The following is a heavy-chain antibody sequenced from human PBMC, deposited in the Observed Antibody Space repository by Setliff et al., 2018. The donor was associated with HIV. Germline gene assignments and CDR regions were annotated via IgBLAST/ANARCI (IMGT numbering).Heavy chain of an antibody. J-gene: IGHJ3*01. CDR2: IYYTGST. CDR1: GGSISNYY. CDR3: ARGDNYYYTSGTFHNGLDCFDF. V-gene: IGHV4-59*01. D-gene: IGHD3-10*01. Sequence: PSETLSLTCTVSGGSISNYYWNWIRQPPGKGMEWIGYIYYTGSTNYDPSIKSRVTISLDTSNDQFSLKLSSVTAADTAIYYCARGDNYYYTSGTFHNGLDCFDFWGQGTMVTVSS.